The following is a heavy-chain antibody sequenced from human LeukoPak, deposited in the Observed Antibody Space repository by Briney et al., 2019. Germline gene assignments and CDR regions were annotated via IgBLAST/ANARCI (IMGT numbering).Heavy chain of an antibody. J-gene: IGHJ6*03. V-gene: IGHV6-1*01. CDR1: GDSVSSNTGT. D-gene: IGHD6-13*01. CDR3: ARVEDKILAAGKNYYYLDV. Sequence: SQTLSLTCALSGDSVSSNTGTWHWIRQSPSRGLEWLGRTYYRSKWYNDYAVSVRSRITINPDTSKNQFSLQLNSVTPEDTAVYYCARVEDKILAAGKNYYYLDVWGKGTTVTVSS. CDR2: TYYRSKWYN.